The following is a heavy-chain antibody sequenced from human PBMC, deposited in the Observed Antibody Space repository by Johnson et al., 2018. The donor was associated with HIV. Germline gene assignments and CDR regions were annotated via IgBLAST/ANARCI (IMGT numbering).Heavy chain of an antibody. Sequence: VQLVESGGGLVQPGGSLKLSCAASGFTFSDHWMYWVRQAPGKGLVWVSRIKSDARSTHYADSVKGRFTISRDNAKNTLYLQMNSLRAEDTAVYYCVRGLDIWGQGTEVTVSS. CDR3: VRGLDI. CDR1: GFTFSDHW. J-gene: IGHJ3*02. V-gene: IGHV3-74*01. CDR2: IKSDARST.